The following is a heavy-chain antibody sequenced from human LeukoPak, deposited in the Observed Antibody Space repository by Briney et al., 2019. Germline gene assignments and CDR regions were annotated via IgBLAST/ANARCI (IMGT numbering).Heavy chain of an antibody. J-gene: IGHJ4*02. Sequence: GGSLRLSCAASGFTFSSYGIRWVRQAPGKGLEWVAVISYDGSNKHYADSVKGRFTISRDNSKNTLYLQMNSLRAEDTAVYYCAKATYSSGWYGIDYWGQGTLVTVSS. CDR1: GFTFSSYG. CDR3: AKATYSSGWYGIDY. CDR2: ISYDGSNK. D-gene: IGHD6-19*01. V-gene: IGHV3-30*18.